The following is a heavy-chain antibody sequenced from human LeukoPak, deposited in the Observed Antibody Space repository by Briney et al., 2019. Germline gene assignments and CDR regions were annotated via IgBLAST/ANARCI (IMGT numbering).Heavy chain of an antibody. Sequence: ASVKVSCKASGYTFTSYGISWVRQAPGQGLEWMGWISAYNGNTNYAQKLQGRVTMTTDTSTSTAYMELRSLRSEDTAVYYCARGLYYDFWSGQPDNWFDPWGQGTLVTVSS. D-gene: IGHD3-3*01. CDR3: ARGLYYDFWSGQPDNWFDP. CDR1: GYTFTSYG. J-gene: IGHJ5*02. V-gene: IGHV1-18*01. CDR2: ISAYNGNT.